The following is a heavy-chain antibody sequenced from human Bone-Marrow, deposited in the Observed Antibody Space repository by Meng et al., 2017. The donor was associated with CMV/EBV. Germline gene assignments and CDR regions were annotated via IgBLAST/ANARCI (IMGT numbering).Heavy chain of an antibody. Sequence: GESLRLSCAASGFTFSSYGMHWVRQAPGKGLEWVAFIRYDGSNKYYADSVKGRFTISRDNSKNTLYLQMNSLRAEDTAVYYCAKDSITMVRGVKAVIHYYFDYWGQGTLVTVSS. J-gene: IGHJ4*02. D-gene: IGHD3-10*01. CDR1: GFTFSSYG. CDR3: AKDSITMVRGVKAVIHYYFDY. CDR2: IRYDGSNK. V-gene: IGHV3-30*02.